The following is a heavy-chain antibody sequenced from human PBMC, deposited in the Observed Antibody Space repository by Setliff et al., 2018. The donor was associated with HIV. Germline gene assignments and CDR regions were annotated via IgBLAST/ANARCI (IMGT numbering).Heavy chain of an antibody. Sequence: GASVKVSCKASGGTFSNYGMSWVRQAPGQGLEWMGGIIPISGTANYAQKFQGRVTITTDESTSTAYMELSGLRSEDTAGYYCARDFGGYCSSMSCPGLFDPWGQGTLVTVSS. D-gene: IGHD2-2*01. CDR2: IIPISGTA. V-gene: IGHV1-69*05. CDR3: ARDFGGYCSSMSCPGLFDP. J-gene: IGHJ5*02. CDR1: GGTFSNYG.